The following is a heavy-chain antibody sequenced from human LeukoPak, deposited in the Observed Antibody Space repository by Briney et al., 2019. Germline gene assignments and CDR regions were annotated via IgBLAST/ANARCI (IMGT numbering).Heavy chain of an antibody. CDR1: GYTFTSYG. J-gene: IGHJ5*02. Sequence: ASVKVSCKASGYTFTSYGISWVRQAPGQGLEWMGWISAYNGSTNYAQKLQGRVTMTTDTSTSTAYMELRSLRSDDTAVYYCARGSQYQLPQGYNWFDPWGQGTLVTVSS. CDR3: ARGSQYQLPQGYNWFDP. CDR2: ISAYNGST. D-gene: IGHD2-2*01. V-gene: IGHV1-18*01.